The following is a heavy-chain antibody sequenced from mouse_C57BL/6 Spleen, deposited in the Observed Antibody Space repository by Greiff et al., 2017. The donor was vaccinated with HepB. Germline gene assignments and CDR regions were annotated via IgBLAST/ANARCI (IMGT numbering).Heavy chain of an antibody. V-gene: IGHV1-50*01. Sequence: QVQLQQPGAELVKPGASVKLSCKASGYTFTSYWMQWVKQRPGQGLEWIGEIDPSDSNTNYNQKFKGKATLTVDTSSSTAYMQLSSLTSEDSAVYYCARRVITTGVAHYLDYWGQGTTLTVSS. CDR2: IDPSDSNT. CDR3: ARRVITTGVAHYLDY. D-gene: IGHD1-1*01. J-gene: IGHJ2*01. CDR1: GYTFTSYW.